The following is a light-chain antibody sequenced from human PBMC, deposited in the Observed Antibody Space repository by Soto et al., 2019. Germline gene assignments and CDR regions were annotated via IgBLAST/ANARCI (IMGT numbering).Light chain of an antibody. Sequence: IVMTQSPGSLAVSLGEGATINCRSSQSVLHSSYKNNYLAWYQQKPGQPPKLLIYWASTRESGVPDRFSGSGSGIDFTLTISSLQAEDVAVYYCQQYYSTPPTFGGGTKVEIK. CDR3: QQYYSTPPT. CDR1: QSVLHSSYKNNY. CDR2: WAS. J-gene: IGKJ4*01. V-gene: IGKV4-1*01.